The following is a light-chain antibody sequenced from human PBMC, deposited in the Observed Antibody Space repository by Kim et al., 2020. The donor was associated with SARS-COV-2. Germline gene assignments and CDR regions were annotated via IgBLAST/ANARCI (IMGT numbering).Light chain of an antibody. V-gene: IGLV3-19*01. Sequence: SSELTQDPAVSVALGQTVRITCQGDSLRSYYATWYQQKPGQAPILLIYGKNNRPSRISDRFSGSSSGNTASLTISLIQAGDEADYYCNSRDSNDNVVFGG. CDR1: SLRSYY. CDR3: NSRDSNDNVV. J-gene: IGLJ2*01. CDR2: GKN.